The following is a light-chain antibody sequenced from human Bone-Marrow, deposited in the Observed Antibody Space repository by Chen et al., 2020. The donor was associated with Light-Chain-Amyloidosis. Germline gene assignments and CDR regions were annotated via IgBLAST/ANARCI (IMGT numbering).Light chain of an antibody. J-gene: IGLJ3*02. CDR3: SSFTSRSTRV. CDR1: SSDVGGYNY. CDR2: EVS. Sequence: QPVLTQPASASGAPGQSLTISCTGTSSDVGGYNYVSWYHHHPGEAPQLMIYEVSNRPSGVSNRVSGSKSGNTAYLTISGLQDEDEADYYCSSFTSRSTRVFGGGTKLTVL. V-gene: IGLV2-14*01.